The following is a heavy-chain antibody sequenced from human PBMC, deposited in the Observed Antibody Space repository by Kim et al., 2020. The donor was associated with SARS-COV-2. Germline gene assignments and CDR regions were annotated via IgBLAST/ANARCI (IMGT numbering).Heavy chain of an antibody. CDR2: ISSNGGST. Sequence: GGSLRLSCAASGFTFSSYAMHWVRQAPGKGLEYVSAISSNGGSTYYANSVKGRFTISRDNSKNTLYLQMGSLRAEDMAVYYCARDEAWTTVTWGGFDYWGQGTLVTVSS. J-gene: IGHJ4*02. D-gene: IGHD4-17*01. CDR3: ARDEAWTTVTWGGFDY. CDR1: GFTFSSYA. V-gene: IGHV3-64*01.